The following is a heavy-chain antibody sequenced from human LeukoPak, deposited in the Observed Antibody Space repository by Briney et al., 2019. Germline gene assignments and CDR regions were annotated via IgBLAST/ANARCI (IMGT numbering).Heavy chain of an antibody. D-gene: IGHD1-14*01. CDR3: AIDRPADRTYY. CDR1: GGSFSGYY. V-gene: IGHV4-34*01. Sequence: SETLSLTCAVSGGSFSGYYWSWIRQPPGKGLEWIGEINHSGSTNYNTSLKSRVSISVDTSKNQFSLKLSSVTAADTAVYYCAIDRPADRTYYWGQGTLVTVSS. CDR2: INHSGST. J-gene: IGHJ4*02.